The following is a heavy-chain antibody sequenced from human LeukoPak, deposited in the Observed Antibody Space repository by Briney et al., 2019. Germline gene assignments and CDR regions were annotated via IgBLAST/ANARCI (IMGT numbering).Heavy chain of an antibody. J-gene: IGHJ4*02. CDR1: GFTVSSNY. V-gene: IGHV3-53*01. CDR3: AKHERVLLWFGELSKGYYFDY. Sequence: GGSLRLSCAASGFTVSSNYMSWVRQAPGKGLEWVSVIYSGGSTYYADSVKGRFTISRDNSKNTLYVQMNSLRAEDTAVYYCAKHERVLLWFGELSKGYYFDYWGQGTLVTVSS. CDR2: IYSGGST. D-gene: IGHD3-10*01.